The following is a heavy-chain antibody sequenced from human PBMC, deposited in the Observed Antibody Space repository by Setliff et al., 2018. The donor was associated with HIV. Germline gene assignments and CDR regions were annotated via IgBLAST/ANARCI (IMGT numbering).Heavy chain of an antibody. CDR1: GASISSHNYY. D-gene: IGHD2-15*01. CDR3: AGENPDGWLHHYTDV. Sequence: PSETLSLTCTVSGASISSHNYYWGWIRQPPGKGLEWIGEINHSGTTNSNPSLKSRVTISVDTSKNQFSLRLTSVTAADTAVYYCAGENPDGWLHHYTDVWGKGTTVTVSS. V-gene: IGHV4-39*07. CDR2: INHSGTT. J-gene: IGHJ6*03.